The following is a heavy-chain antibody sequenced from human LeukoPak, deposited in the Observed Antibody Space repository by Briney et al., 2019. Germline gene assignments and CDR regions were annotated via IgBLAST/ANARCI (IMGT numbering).Heavy chain of an antibody. D-gene: IGHD1-1*01. Sequence: GRSLRLSCVASGITFSDHGFRWVRQAPGKGLEWVADIWYHGRNEYYADSAKGRFTISRDNSKNTLYLQMNSLRAEDTAVYYCARDSAIGRLAFWGQGTLVTVSS. CDR1: GITFSDHG. CDR2: IWYHGRNE. V-gene: IGHV3-33*01. J-gene: IGHJ4*02. CDR3: ARDSAIGRLAF.